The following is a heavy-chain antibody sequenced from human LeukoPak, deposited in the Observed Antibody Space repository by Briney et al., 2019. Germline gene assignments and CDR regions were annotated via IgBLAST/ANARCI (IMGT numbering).Heavy chain of an antibody. D-gene: IGHD1-26*01. CDR2: IYYSGRI. Sequence: SSDALSPTCAVSGDSISRSDWWAWIRQPPGKGLEWLGNIYYSGRIYHNPSLQTRVIMSVDSSKNQFSLRLDSVTAADTAVYYCAKTRSGTYYGDSFDVWGQGKLVIVSS. V-gene: IGHV4-28*05. J-gene: IGHJ3*01. CDR3: AKTRSGTYYGDSFDV. CDR1: GDSISRSDW.